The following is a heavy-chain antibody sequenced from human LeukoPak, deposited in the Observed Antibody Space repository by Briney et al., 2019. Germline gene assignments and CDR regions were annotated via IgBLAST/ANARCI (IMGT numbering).Heavy chain of an antibody. V-gene: IGHV1-2*02. CDR2: INPSSGGT. Sequence: ASVKVSCKASGYTFTGFYMHWVRQAPGQGLEWMGLINPSSGGTNYAQKFQGRVTMTRDTSMSTAYMELNRLTSDDTAVYYCARDISGSYDSWGRGTLVTVSS. J-gene: IGHJ4*02. CDR1: GYTFTGFY. D-gene: IGHD1-26*01. CDR3: ARDISGSYDS.